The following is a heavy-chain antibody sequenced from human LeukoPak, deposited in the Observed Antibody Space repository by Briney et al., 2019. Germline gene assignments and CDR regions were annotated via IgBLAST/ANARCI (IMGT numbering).Heavy chain of an antibody. D-gene: IGHD3-3*01. CDR2: ISWNSGSI. J-gene: IGHJ5*02. CDR3: AREALTTIFGVVVNWFDP. CDR1: GFTFDDYA. Sequence: PGRSLRLSCAASGFTFDDYAMHWVRQAPGKGLEWVSGISWNSGSIGYADSVKGRFTISRDNAKNSLYLQMNSLRAEDTAVYYCAREALTTIFGVVVNWFDPWGQGTLVTVSS. V-gene: IGHV3-9*01.